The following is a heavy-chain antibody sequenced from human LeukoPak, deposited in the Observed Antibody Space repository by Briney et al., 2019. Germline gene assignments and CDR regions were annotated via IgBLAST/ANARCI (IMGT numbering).Heavy chain of an antibody. CDR2: IIPIFGTA. Sequence: SVTVSCKASGGTFSSYAISWVRQAPGQGLEWMGGIIPIFGTANYAQKFQGRVTITTDESTSTAYMELSSLRSEDTAVYHCARGGGIAARLSFDYWGQGTLVTVSS. J-gene: IGHJ4*02. D-gene: IGHD6-6*01. CDR1: GGTFSSYA. V-gene: IGHV1-69*05. CDR3: ARGGGIAARLSFDY.